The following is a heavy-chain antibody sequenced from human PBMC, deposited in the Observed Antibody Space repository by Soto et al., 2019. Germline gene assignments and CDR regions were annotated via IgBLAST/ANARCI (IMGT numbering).Heavy chain of an antibody. CDR3: AKGATVTSKGYYYYMDV. CDR2: ISGSGGST. V-gene: IGHV3-23*01. Sequence: PGGSLRLSCAASGFTFSSYAMSWVRQAPGKGLEWVSAISGSGGSTYYADSVKGRFTISRGNSKNTLYLQMNSLRAEDTAVYYCAKGATVTSKGYYYYMDVWGKGTTVTVSS. D-gene: IGHD4-17*01. J-gene: IGHJ6*03. CDR1: GFTFSSYA.